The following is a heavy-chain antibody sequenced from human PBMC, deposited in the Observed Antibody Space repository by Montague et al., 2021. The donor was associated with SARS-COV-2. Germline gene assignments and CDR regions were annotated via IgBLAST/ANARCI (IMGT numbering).Heavy chain of an antibody. D-gene: IGHD5-12*01. CDR3: AREITGGYSGYEAFYFDN. J-gene: IGHJ4*02. CDR1: GDSVSSNSAA. V-gene: IGHV6-1*01. Sequence: CAISGDSVSSNSAAWNWIRQSPSRGLEWLGRTYYRSNWDNDSAXXXKXXXSINPDTSKNKFSLQLNSVTPEDTALYYCAREITGGYSGYEAFYFDNWGQGTLVTVSS. CDR2: TYYRSNWDN.